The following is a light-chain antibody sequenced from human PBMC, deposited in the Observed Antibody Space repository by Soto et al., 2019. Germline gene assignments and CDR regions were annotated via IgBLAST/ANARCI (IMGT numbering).Light chain of an antibody. V-gene: IGLV1-40*01. CDR1: SSNIGADYD. J-gene: IGLJ1*01. CDR2: GNN. Sequence: QSALTQPPSVSGAPGQRVTISCTGSSSNIGADYDVHWYQQIPGTAPKFLIYGNNNRPSGVPDRFSGSKSGTSASLAITGLQAEDEADYYCQSYDSSLSGSVFGPGTKVNGL. CDR3: QSYDSSLSGSV.